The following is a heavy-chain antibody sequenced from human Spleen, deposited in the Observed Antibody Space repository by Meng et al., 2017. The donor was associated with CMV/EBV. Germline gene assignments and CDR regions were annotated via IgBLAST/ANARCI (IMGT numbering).Heavy chain of an antibody. CDR1: GFTFSSYA. V-gene: IGHV3-23*01. D-gene: IGHD2-15*01. CDR3: AKSIVVVVAASYFDY. Sequence: ETLSLTCAASGFTFSSYAMNWVRQAPGKGLEWVSVISGSGGSTYYADSVKGRFTISRDNSKNTLYLQMNSLRAEDTAVYYCAKSIVVVVAASYFDYWGQGTLVTVSS. J-gene: IGHJ4*02. CDR2: ISGSGGST.